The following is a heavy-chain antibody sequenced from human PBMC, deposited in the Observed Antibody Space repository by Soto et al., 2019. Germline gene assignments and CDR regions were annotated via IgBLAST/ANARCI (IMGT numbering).Heavy chain of an antibody. CDR2: ISAYNGNT. CDR1: SYTFTSYG. CDR3: ARDGGERIAAAGDAFDI. J-gene: IGHJ3*02. D-gene: IGHD6-13*01. V-gene: IGHV1-18*01. Sequence: ASVKVSCKASSYTFTSYGISWVRQAPGQGLEWMGWISAYNGNTNYAQKLQGRVTMTTDTSTSTAYMELRSLRSDDTAVYYCARDGGERIAAAGDAFDIWGQGTMVTVSS.